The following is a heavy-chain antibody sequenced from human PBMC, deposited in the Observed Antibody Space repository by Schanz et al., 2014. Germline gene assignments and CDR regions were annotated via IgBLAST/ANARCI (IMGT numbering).Heavy chain of an antibody. CDR1: GATFNSYA. V-gene: IGHV1-69*04. Sequence: QVRLVQSGAEVKKPGSSVKVSCKSSGATFNSYAFGWVRQTPGQGFEWVGSIIPPLRQTRYAQKFEERVIITADTSTTTVYMDLASLTSDDTAVYLCARIIDGDYLYWGQGTLVTVSS. D-gene: IGHD4-17*01. CDR3: ARIIDGDYLY. CDR2: IIPPLRQT. J-gene: IGHJ4*02.